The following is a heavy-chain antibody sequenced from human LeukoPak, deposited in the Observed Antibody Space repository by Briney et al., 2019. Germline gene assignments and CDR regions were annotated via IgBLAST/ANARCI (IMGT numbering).Heavy chain of an antibody. D-gene: IGHD3-9*01. CDR3: TAAFYFDNMYDC. J-gene: IGHJ4*02. Sequence: GVSLRLYCVASAFIFCNTWLKWHPQAPGKGWEGVVRIKSRSDGGTTDYAAPVKGRFTISRDDSRSTLDLQMNILKTEDTAVYFCTAAFYFDNMYDCWRQKTLVTVSS. CDR1: AFIFCNTW. CDR2: IKSRSDGGTT. V-gene: IGHV3-15*01.